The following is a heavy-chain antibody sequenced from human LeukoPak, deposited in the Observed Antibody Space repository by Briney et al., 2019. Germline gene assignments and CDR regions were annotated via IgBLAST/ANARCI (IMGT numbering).Heavy chain of an antibody. D-gene: IGHD2-21*01. CDR3: ARIVADDYYYYYYGMDV. V-gene: IGHV4-59*01. CDR1: GGSISSYY. J-gene: IGHJ6*02. Sequence: SETLSLTCTVSGGSISSYYWSWIRQPPGKGLEWIGYIYYSGSTNYNPSLKSRVTISVDTSKNQFSLKLSSVTVADTAVYYCARIVADDYYYYYYGMDVWGQGTTVTVSS. CDR2: IYYSGST.